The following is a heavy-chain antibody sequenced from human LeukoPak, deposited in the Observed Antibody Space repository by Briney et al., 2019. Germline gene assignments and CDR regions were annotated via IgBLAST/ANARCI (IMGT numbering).Heavy chain of an antibody. D-gene: IGHD6-6*01. J-gene: IGHJ4*02. V-gene: IGHV3-64D*06. CDR3: VKDRSIAAPNNDFFDS. CDR2: ISSNGATT. CDR1: GFTFNKFY. Sequence: GGSLRLSYSASGFTFNKFYLHWVRQAPGKGLEFVSHISSNGATTYYAVSVKGRFTISRDNYTLYLQMSSLRADDTAVYYCVKDRSIAAPNNDFFDSWGQGALVTVSS.